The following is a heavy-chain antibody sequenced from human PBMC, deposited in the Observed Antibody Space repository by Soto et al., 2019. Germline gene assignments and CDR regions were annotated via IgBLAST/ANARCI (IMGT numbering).Heavy chain of an antibody. CDR3: ARPDLIVVVAATGAFDI. Sequence: ESLSMCFKGSGYSFTSYWIGWVRQMPGKGLEWMGIIYPGDSDTRYSPSFQGQVTISADKSISTAYLQWSSLKASDTAMYYCARPDLIVVVAATGAFDIWGQGTMVTV. CDR2: IYPGDSDT. J-gene: IGHJ3*02. V-gene: IGHV5-51*01. D-gene: IGHD2-15*01. CDR1: GYSFTSYW.